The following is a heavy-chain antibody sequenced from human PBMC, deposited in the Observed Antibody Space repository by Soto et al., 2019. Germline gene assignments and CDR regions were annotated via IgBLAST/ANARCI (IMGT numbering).Heavy chain of an antibody. Sequence: PGGSLRLSCVATGFPFDDYTMHWVRQAPGKGLEWVSLISWDSVGTYYTDSVTGRFTVSRDNSKNSLFLEMNNLTIEDTDLYYCGKDMSSGYESAIDFWGQGTQGTVSS. CDR2: ISWDSVGT. V-gene: IGHV3-43*01. CDR3: GKDMSSGYESAIDF. CDR1: GFPFDDYT. J-gene: IGHJ4*02. D-gene: IGHD5-12*01.